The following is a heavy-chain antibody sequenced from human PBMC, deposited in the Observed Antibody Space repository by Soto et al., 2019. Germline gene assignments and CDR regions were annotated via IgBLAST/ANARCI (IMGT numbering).Heavy chain of an antibody. CDR1: GFTFSDFT. J-gene: IGHJ4*02. Sequence: GESLKISCAASGFTFSDFTIHWVRQASGKGLEWVGRTRNRGHGYATEYAASVKGRFTISRDNSKNTAYLEMNSLRAEDTAVYYCARESEDLTSNFDYWGQGTLVTVSS. CDR3: ARESEDLTSNFDY. CDR2: TRNRGHGYAT. V-gene: IGHV3-73*01.